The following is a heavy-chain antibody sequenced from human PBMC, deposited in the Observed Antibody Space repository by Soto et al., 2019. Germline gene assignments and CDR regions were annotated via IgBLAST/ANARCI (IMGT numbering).Heavy chain of an antibody. J-gene: IGHJ4*02. D-gene: IGHD2-21*01. CDR2: INHSGST. CDR1: GGSFSGYY. Sequence: PSETLSLTCAVYGGSFSGYYWSWIRQPPGKGLEWIGEINHSGSTNYNPSLKSRVTISVDTSKNQFSLKLSSVTAADTAVYYCARGVWQPRLDYWGQGTLVTVSS. V-gene: IGHV4-34*01. CDR3: ARGVWQPRLDY.